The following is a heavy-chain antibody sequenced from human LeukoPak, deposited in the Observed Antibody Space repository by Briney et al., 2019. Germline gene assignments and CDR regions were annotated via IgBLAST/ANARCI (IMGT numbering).Heavy chain of an antibody. V-gene: IGHV3-66*02. CDR2: IYSGGST. CDR1: GFTVSSNY. CDR3: ARDVYDRGKDV. D-gene: IGHD3-22*01. J-gene: IGHJ6*02. Sequence: GGSLRLSCAASGFTVSSNYMSWVRQAPGKGLEWVSVIYSGGSTYYADSVKGRFTISRDNSKNTLYLQMNSLRAEDTAVYYCARDVYDRGKDVWGQGTTVTVSS.